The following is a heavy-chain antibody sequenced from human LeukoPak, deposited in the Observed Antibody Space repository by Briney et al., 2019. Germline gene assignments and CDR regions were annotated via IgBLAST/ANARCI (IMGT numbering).Heavy chain of an antibody. CDR1: GFTFSSYS. CDR2: ISSSGSTI. CDR3: ARSRDSSGYYRDAFDI. Sequence: GGSLRLSCAASGFTFSSYSMNWVRQAPGKGLEWVSSISSSGSTIYYADSVKGRFTISRDNAKNSLYLQMNSLRAEDTAVYYCARSRDSSGYYRDAFDIWGQGTMVTVSS. J-gene: IGHJ3*02. V-gene: IGHV3-21*04. D-gene: IGHD3-22*01.